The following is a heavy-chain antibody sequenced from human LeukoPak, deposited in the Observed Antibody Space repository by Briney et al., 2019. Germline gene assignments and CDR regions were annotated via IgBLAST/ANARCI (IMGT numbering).Heavy chain of an antibody. D-gene: IGHD5-18*01. CDR3: AKDTAYYYYYMDV. J-gene: IGHJ6*03. CDR1: GFAFDNYV. CDR2: ISGSGGST. V-gene: IGHV3-23*01. Sequence: GGSLRLSCAASGFAFDNYVMTWIRQAPGKGLEWVSAISGSGGSTYYADSVKGRFTISRDNSKNTLYLQMNSLRAEDTAVYYCAKDTAYYYYYMDVWGKGTTVTVSS.